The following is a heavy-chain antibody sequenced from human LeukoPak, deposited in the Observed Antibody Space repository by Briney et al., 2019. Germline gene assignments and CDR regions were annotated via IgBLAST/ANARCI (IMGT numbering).Heavy chain of an antibody. CDR3: ARLSDILTGQNPFDY. V-gene: IGHV1-18*01. CDR1: GYTFTSYD. D-gene: IGHD3-9*01. CDR2: ISAYNGDT. J-gene: IGHJ4*02. Sequence: VASVKVSCKASGYTFTSYDISWVRQAPGQGLEWMGWISAYNGDTNYAQKLQGRVTLTTDTSTSTAYMELRSLRSDDTAVYYCARLSDILTGQNPFDYWGQGTLVTVSS.